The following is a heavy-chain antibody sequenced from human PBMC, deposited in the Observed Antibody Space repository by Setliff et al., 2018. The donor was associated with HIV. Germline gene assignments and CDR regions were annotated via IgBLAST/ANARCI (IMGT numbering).Heavy chain of an antibody. V-gene: IGHV1-2*02. CDR3: ARQLSNSFDY. Sequence: GASVKVSCKSSGYTFTDYFMHWVRQAPGQGLEWMGWISPDNANTRISQRFRGSVTMTRDRSINTAYMEFSGLTSDDTAVYYRARQLSNSFDYWGQGTLVTVSS. CDR2: ISPDNANT. CDR1: GYTFTDYF. J-gene: IGHJ4*02. D-gene: IGHD1-1*01.